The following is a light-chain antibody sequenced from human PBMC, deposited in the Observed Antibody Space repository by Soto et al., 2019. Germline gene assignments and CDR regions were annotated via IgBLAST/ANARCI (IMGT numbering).Light chain of an antibody. J-gene: IGKJ5*01. CDR1: QSLLHSNGYNY. Sequence: DIVMTQSPLSLPVTPGEPASISCRSSQSLLHSNGYNYLDWYLQKPGQSPQLLIYLGSNRASGVPDRFSGSGSGTDFTLKISRVEAEDVGVYYCMRALQTLRITFGQGTRLEIK. CDR2: LGS. CDR3: MRALQTLRIT. V-gene: IGKV2-28*01.